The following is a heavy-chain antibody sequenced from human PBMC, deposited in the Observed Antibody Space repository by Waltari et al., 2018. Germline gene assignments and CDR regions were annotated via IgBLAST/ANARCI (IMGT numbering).Heavy chain of an antibody. V-gene: IGHV4-38-2*01. CDR1: GYSISSGYY. CDR3: ARLQVVAGTGNWFDP. Sequence: QVQLQESGPGLVKPSATLSLTCAVSGYSISSGYYWGWIRPPPGKGLEWIGSIYHSGSTYYNPSLKSRVTISVDTSKNQFSLKLSSVTAADTAVYYCARLQVVAGTGNWFDPWGQGTLVTVSS. J-gene: IGHJ5*02. D-gene: IGHD6-19*01. CDR2: IYHSGST.